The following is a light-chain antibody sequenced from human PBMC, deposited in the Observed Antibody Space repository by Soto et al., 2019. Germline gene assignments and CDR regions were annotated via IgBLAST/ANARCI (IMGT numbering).Light chain of an antibody. V-gene: IGLV2-8*01. CDR2: EVT. Sequence: QSALTQPPSASGSPGRSVPIPGPETSMDVVGYNYVSWYQQHPGKAPKLMIYEVTKRPSGVPDRFSGSKSGNTASLTVSGLQAEDEADYYCSSYAGSTPYVFGTGTKVTVL. CDR1: SMDVVGYNY. J-gene: IGLJ1*01. CDR3: SSYAGSTPYV.